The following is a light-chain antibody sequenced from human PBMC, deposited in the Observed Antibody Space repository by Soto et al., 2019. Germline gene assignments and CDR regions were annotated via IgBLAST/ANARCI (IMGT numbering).Light chain of an antibody. CDR2: DAS. J-gene: IGKJ5*01. CDR1: QSVSSY. V-gene: IGKV3-11*01. CDR3: QQRSNWPPIT. Sequence: EIVLTQSPANLSLSPGERATLSCRASQSVSSYLAWYHQKPGQAPRLIIYDASNMATGIPARFSSSGSGTDVTLTISSLEPEDFAVYYCQQRSNWPPITFGQGTRLEIK.